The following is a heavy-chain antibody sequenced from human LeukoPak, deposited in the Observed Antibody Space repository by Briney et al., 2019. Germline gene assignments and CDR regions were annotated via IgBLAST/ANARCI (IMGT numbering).Heavy chain of an antibody. J-gene: IGHJ4*02. V-gene: IGHV1-2*02. D-gene: IGHD3-10*01. Sequence: ASVKVSCKASGYTFTSYYMHWVRQAPGQGLEWMGWINPNSGGTNYAQKFQGRVTMTRDTSISTAYMELSSLRSEDTAVYYCARGRPVGITMVRGVISYWGQGTLVTVSS. CDR3: ARGRPVGITMVRGVISY. CDR1: GYTFTSYY. CDR2: INPNSGGT.